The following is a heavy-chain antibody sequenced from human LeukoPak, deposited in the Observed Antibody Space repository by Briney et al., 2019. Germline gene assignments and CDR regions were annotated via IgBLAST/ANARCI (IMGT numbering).Heavy chain of an antibody. CDR2: IYSGGYT. CDR3: ARGIEVVVIGSYYFDY. CDR1: GFTVSSSF. Sequence: GGSLRLSCAASGFTVSSSFMSWVRQAPGKGLEWVSLIYSGGYTYYADSVKGRFTISRDNSNNTLYLQMNSLRAEDTAVYYCARGIEVVVIGSYYFDYWGQGTLVTVSS. J-gene: IGHJ4*02. V-gene: IGHV3-66*01. D-gene: IGHD3-22*01.